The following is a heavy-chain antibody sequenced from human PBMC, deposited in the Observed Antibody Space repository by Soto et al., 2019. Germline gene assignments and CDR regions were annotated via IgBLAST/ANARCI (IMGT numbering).Heavy chain of an antibody. Sequence: SVKDSCKASGYIFTNSDVIGFRPATGQGLEWMGWMNPGSGDTGYAQKFQGRVTMTRNISIATAYMELSSLRADDTDIYYCARMASFGSLNWFDPWGQGTLVTVSS. J-gene: IGHJ5*02. CDR2: MNPGSGDT. D-gene: IGHD5-18*01. V-gene: IGHV1-8*01. CDR3: ARMASFGSLNWFDP. CDR1: GYIFTNSD.